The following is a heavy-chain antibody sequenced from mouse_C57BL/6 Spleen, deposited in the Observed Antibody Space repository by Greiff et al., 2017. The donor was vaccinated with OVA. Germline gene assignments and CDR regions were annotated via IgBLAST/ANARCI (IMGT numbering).Heavy chain of an antibody. Sequence: VMLVESGPGLVQPSQSLSITCTASGFSLTSYGVHWVRQSPGKGLEWMGVIWSGGSTDYNAAFISRLSISKDNSKSQVFFKMNSLQADDTAIYYCARNWGYGYDDAMDYWGQGTSVTVSA. V-gene: IGHV2-2*01. CDR2: IWSGGST. CDR3: ARNWGYGYDDAMDY. D-gene: IGHD2-2*01. CDR1: GFSLTSYG. J-gene: IGHJ4*01.